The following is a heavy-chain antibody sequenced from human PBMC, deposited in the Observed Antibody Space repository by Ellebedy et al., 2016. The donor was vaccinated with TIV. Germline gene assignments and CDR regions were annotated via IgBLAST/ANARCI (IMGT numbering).Heavy chain of an antibody. D-gene: IGHD6-19*01. CDR2: IWYDGSNK. CDR3: AKTIGSSSGWSDY. CDR1: GFTFSSYG. V-gene: IGHV3-33*06. J-gene: IGHJ4*02. Sequence: GGSLRLXCAASGFTFSSYGMHWVRQAPGKGLEWVAVIWYDGSNKYYADSVKGRFTISRDNSKNTLYLQMNSLRAEDTAVYYCAKTIGSSSGWSDYWGQGTLVTVSS.